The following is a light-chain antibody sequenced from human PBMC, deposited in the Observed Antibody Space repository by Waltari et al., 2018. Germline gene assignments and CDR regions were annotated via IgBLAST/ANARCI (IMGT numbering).Light chain of an antibody. J-gene: IGLJ2*01. V-gene: IGLV2-23*01. CDR2: EAT. CDR1: SRDVGTYNL. CDR3: SSYAGNCNLVV. Sequence: QCALTQPASVSGSPGQSITISCTGTSRDVGTYNLVSWYQPHPGKAPKLMIYEATNRPSGVSNRFSGSKSGNTASLTISGLQAEDEADYYCSSYAGNCNLVVFGGGTKLTVL.